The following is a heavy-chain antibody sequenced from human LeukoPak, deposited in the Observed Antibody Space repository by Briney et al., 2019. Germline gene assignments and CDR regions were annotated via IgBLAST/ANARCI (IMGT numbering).Heavy chain of an antibody. J-gene: IGHJ4*02. CDR3: AKSDSDCSGGSCYSNY. Sequence: GGSLRLSCAASGFNFSSYAMNWVRQAPGRGLEWVSAISGSGGSTYYADSVKGRFTISRDNSKNTLYLQMNSPRAEDTAVYYCAKSDSDCSGGSCYSNYWGQGTLVTVSS. CDR1: GFNFSSYA. CDR2: ISGSGGST. D-gene: IGHD2-15*01. V-gene: IGHV3-23*01.